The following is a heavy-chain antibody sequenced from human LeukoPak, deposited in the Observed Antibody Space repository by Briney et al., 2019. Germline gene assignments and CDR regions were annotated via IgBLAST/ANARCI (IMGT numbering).Heavy chain of an antibody. V-gene: IGHV4-61*02. CDR1: GGSISSGSYY. J-gene: IGHJ6*04. D-gene: IGHD3-9*01. CDR3: ARFLDDISTGYSAPKDV. Sequence: SETLSLTCTVSGGSISSGSYYWSWIRQPAGKGLEWIGRIYTSGSTNYNPSLKSRVTISVDTSKNQFSLKLSSVTAADTAVYYCARFLDDISTGYSAPKDVWGKGTTVTISS. CDR2: IYTSGST.